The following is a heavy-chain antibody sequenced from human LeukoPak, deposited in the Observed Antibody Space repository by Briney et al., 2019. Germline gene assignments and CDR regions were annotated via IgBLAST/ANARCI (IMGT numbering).Heavy chain of an antibody. CDR3: AKSRMGAKEKSEGRFGMDV. V-gene: IGHV3-30*18. CDR2: ISYDGSNK. D-gene: IGHD1-26*01. Sequence: GGSLRLSCAASGFTFSSYGMHWVCQAPGKGLEWVAVISYDGSNKYYADSVKGRFTISRDNSKNTLYLQMNSLRAEDTAVYYCAKSRMGAKEKSEGRFGMDVWGQGTTVTVSS. J-gene: IGHJ6*02. CDR1: GFTFSSYG.